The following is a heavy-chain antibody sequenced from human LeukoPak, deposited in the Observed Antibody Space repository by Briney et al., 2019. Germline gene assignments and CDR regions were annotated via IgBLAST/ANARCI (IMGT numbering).Heavy chain of an antibody. V-gene: IGHV4-30-4*01. CDR3: ARSITMIVVVDLDI. J-gene: IGHJ3*02. D-gene: IGHD3-22*01. CDR1: GGSICSGDYY. Sequence: SETLSLTCTVTGGSICSGDYYWSWIRQPPGKGLEWIGYIYYSGSTYYNPSLKSRVTISVDTSKNQFSLKLSSVTAADTAVYYCARSITMIVVVDLDIWGQGTMVTVSS. CDR2: IYYSGST.